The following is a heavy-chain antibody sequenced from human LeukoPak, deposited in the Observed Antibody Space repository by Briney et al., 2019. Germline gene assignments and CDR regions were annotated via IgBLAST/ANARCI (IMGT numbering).Heavy chain of an antibody. CDR3: AKGLFDSSGYSEHFDY. Sequence: GGSLRLSCAASGFTFSDYYMSWIRQAPGKGLEWVSGIRTSGDSTYYADSVKGRFTISRDNSRDTLNLQMNSLRAEDTAVYYCAKGLFDSSGYSEHFDYWGQGTQVTVSS. CDR1: GFTFSDYY. D-gene: IGHD3-22*01. V-gene: IGHV3-23*01. CDR2: IRTSGDST. J-gene: IGHJ4*02.